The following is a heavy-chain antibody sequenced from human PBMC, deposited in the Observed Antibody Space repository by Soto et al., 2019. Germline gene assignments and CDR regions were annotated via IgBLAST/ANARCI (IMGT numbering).Heavy chain of an antibody. Sequence: ASVKVSCKASGYTFTSYGISWVRQAPGQGLEWMGWISAYNGNTNYAQKLQGRVTMTTDTSTSTAYMELRSLRSDDTAVYYCAGTPPRTTATACYFDYWGQGSRVTVSS. D-gene: IGHD4-17*01. CDR1: GYTFTSYG. J-gene: IGHJ4*02. V-gene: IGHV1-18*01. CDR3: AGTPPRTTATACYFDY. CDR2: ISAYNGNT.